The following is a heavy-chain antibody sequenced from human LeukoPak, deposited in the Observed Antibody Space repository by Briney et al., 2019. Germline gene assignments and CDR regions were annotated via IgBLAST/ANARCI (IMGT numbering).Heavy chain of an antibody. Sequence: GGSLRLSCAASGFTFSSYAMSWVRQAPGKGLEWVSAISGSGGSTYYADSVKGRFTISRGNSKNTLYLQMNSLRAEDTAVYYCAKDARRGYSYATYFDYWGQGTLVTVSS. V-gene: IGHV3-23*01. CDR2: ISGSGGST. J-gene: IGHJ4*02. CDR3: AKDARRGYSYATYFDY. D-gene: IGHD5-18*01. CDR1: GFTFSSYA.